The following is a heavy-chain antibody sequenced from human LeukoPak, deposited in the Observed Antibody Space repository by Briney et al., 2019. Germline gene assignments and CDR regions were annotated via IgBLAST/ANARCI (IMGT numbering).Heavy chain of an antibody. J-gene: IGHJ4*02. CDR3: ASTGVPAAMTPSLDY. V-gene: IGHV4-38-2*01. D-gene: IGHD2-2*01. CDR2: IYHSGGT. CDR1: GYPNISGYY. Sequence: PSETLSLTCAVSGYPNISGYYLGWIRQPPGKGLEWIGSIYHSGGTYYNPSLKSRVTISVDTSKNQFSLKLSSVTAADTAVYYCASTGVPAAMTPSLDYWGQGTLVTVSS.